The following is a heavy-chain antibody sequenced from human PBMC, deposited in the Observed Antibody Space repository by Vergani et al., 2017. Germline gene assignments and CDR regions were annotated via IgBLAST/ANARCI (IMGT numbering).Heavy chain of an antibody. V-gene: IGHV3-30-3*01. J-gene: IGHJ6*03. CDR1: GFTFSSYA. D-gene: IGHD2-2*02. CDR3: ARDYCSSTSCYSIPYYYYYMDV. Sequence: QVQLVESGGGVVQPGRSLRLSCAASGFTFSSYAMHWVRQAPGKGLEWVAVISYDGSNKYYADSVKGRFTISSDNSKNTLYLQMNSLRAEDTAVYYCARDYCSSTSCYSIPYYYYYMDVWGKGTTVTVSS. CDR2: ISYDGSNK.